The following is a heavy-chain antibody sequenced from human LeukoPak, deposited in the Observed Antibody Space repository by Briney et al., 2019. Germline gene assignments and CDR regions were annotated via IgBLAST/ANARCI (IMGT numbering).Heavy chain of an antibody. V-gene: IGHV3-48*03. CDR2: ISSSGSTI. J-gene: IGHJ4*02. CDR1: GFTFSSYE. D-gene: IGHD2-21*02. Sequence: PGGSLRLSCAASGFTFSSYEMNWVRQAPGKGLEWVSYISSSGSTIYYADSVKGRFTISRDNSKNTLYLQMNSLGAEDTAVYYCAKEGAYCGRDCSGVFDYWGQGTQVTVSS. CDR3: AKEGAYCGRDCSGVFDY.